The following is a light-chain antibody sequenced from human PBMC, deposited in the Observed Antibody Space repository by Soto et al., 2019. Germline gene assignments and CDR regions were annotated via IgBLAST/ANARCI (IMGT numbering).Light chain of an antibody. CDR1: SSDVGGYNY. J-gene: IGLJ3*02. Sequence: QSVLTQPPSASASPGQSVTISCTGTSSDVGGYNYVSWYQQHPGKAPKVMIYDVSRRPSGVPDRFSGSKSGNTASLTVSGLQAEDEADYYCSSYAGSNNWVFGGGTKVTVL. CDR3: SSYAGSNNWV. V-gene: IGLV2-8*01. CDR2: DVS.